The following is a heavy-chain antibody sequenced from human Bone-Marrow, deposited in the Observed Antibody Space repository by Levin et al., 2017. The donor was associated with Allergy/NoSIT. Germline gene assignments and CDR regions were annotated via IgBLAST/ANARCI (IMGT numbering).Heavy chain of an antibody. CDR1: GFTFSSYG. CDR3: ARHDYGGNSGDY. J-gene: IGHJ4*02. D-gene: IGHD4-23*01. V-gene: IGHV3-48*04. CDR2: IGTSSSTI. Sequence: GESLKISCVASGFTFSSYGMNWVRQAPGKGLEWVSYIGTSSSTIYYADSVKGRFTISRDNAKNSLYLQMHSLRAEDTAVYYCARHDYGGNSGDYWGQGTLATVSS.